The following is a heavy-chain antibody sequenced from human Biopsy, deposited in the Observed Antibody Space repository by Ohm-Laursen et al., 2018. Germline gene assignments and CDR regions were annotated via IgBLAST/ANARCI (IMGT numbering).Heavy chain of an antibody. CDR3: AKDRYNNTPIGGFSMDV. Sequence: RSLRLSCAATGLTFNNYGMQWVRQAPGKGLEWVAFIFYDGSNTYYADSVKGRFTISRDNSRDTLYLQMSSLRAEETAVYYWAKDRYNNTPIGGFSMDVWGQGTPVTVSS. D-gene: IGHD3-16*01. J-gene: IGHJ6*02. CDR2: IFYDGSNT. V-gene: IGHV3-30*18. CDR1: GLTFNNYG.